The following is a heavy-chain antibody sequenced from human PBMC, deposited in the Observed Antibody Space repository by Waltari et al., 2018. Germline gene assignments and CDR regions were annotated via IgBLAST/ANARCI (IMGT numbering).Heavy chain of an antibody. CDR1: AFTSSTYA. V-gene: IGHV3-30-3*01. Sequence: QVQLVESGGGVVPPGRSIRLSCSASAFTSSTYALHWVRQAPGKGLEWLAIVSYDGNNRYYSDSVRGRFTISRDNSKNTISLQMNSLRDEDTATYYCATGPFDFWGQGTLVTVSS. CDR2: VSYDGNNR. J-gene: IGHJ4*02. CDR3: ATGPFDF.